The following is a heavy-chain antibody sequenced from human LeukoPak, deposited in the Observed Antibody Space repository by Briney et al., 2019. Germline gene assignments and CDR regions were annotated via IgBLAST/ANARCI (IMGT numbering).Heavy chain of an antibody. CDR1: GFTLSNND. Sequence: GGSLRLSCAASGFTLSNNDMSWVRQAPGRGLEWVSAISGGGGRTYYADSVKGRFTISGDNSKNTLYLQMNSLRAEDTAVYYCAKLTWIQLRGYWGQGTLVTVSS. CDR3: AKLTWIQLRGY. D-gene: IGHD5-18*01. CDR2: ISGGGGRT. J-gene: IGHJ4*02. V-gene: IGHV3-23*01.